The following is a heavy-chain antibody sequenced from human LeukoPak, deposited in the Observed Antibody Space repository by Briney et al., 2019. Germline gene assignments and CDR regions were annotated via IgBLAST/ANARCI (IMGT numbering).Heavy chain of an antibody. V-gene: IGHV1-2*02. D-gene: IGHD2-2*01. J-gene: IGHJ4*02. Sequence: ASVKVSCKASGYTFTGYYMHWVRQAPGQGLEWMGWINPNSGGTNYAQKFQGRVTMTRDTSISTAYMELSRLRSDDTAVYYCARERDCSSTSCPPDYWGQGTLVTVSS. CDR3: ARERDCSSTSCPPDY. CDR2: INPNSGGT. CDR1: GYTFTGYY.